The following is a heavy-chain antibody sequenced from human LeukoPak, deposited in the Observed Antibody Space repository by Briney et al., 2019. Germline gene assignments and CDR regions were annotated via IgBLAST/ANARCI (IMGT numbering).Heavy chain of an antibody. CDR1: GFTVSSNF. J-gene: IGHJ3*02. V-gene: IGHV3-66*02. D-gene: IGHD6-6*01. Sequence: PGGSLRLSCAASGFTVSSNFMIWVRQAPGQGLEWVSGMFAGGSTYYAASVTGRFTISRDTSKNTLSLQMNSLRPEDTAQYYCARSESSSPRRAFDIWGLGTMVTVSS. CDR3: ARSESSSPRRAFDI. CDR2: MFAGGST.